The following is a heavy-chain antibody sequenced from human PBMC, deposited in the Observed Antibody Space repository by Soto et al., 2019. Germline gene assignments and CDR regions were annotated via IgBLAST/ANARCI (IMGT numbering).Heavy chain of an antibody. V-gene: IGHV1-69*13. D-gene: IGHD2-2*01. Sequence: GPPVKVSCKASGGTFSSYAISWVRQAPGQGLEWMGGIIPIFGTANYAQKFQGRVTITADESTSTAYMELSSLRSEDTAVYYCAKVPWPHCSSTSCPYNWFDPWGQGTLVTVSS. CDR3: AKVPWPHCSSTSCPYNWFDP. CDR1: GGTFSSYA. CDR2: IIPIFGTA. J-gene: IGHJ5*02.